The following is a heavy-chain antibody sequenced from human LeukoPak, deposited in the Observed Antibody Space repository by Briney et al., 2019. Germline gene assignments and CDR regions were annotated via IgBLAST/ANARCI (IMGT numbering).Heavy chain of an antibody. V-gene: IGHV4-39*01. CDR1: GGSISSSSYY. J-gene: IGHJ4*02. CDR2: IYYSGST. CDR3: ARSIAVAGTSHFDY. D-gene: IGHD6-19*01. Sequence: PSETLSLTCTVSGGSISSSSYYWGWIRQPPGKGLEWIGSIYYSGSTYYNPSLKRRVTISVDTSKNQFSLKLSSVTAADTAVYYCARSIAVAGTSHFDYWGQGTLVTVSS.